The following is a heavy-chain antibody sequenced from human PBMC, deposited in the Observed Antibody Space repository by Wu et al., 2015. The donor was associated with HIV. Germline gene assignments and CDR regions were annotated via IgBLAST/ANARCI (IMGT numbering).Heavy chain of an antibody. Sequence: QVQLVQSGAEVKKPGSSVKVSCKASGGTFSSYAISWVRQAPGQGLEWMGGIIPIFGTANYAQKFQGRVTITTDESTSTAYMELSSLRSEDTAVYYCATYYCSGGSCYSAEYFQHWGQGTLVHRLL. CDR3: ATYYCSGGSCYSAEYFQH. V-gene: IGHV1-69*05. D-gene: IGHD2-15*01. J-gene: IGHJ1*01. CDR2: IIPIFGTA. CDR1: GGTFSSYA.